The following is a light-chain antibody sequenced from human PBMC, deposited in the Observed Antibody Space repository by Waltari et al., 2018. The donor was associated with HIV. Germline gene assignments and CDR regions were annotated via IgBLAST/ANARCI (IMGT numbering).Light chain of an antibody. CDR3: SSYTSSSTQV. Sequence: QSALTQPASVSGSPGQSITISCTGTSSDCGGYNYVSWYQQHPGKAPKLMIYEVSNRPSGVSNRFSGSKSGNTASLTISGLQAEDEADYYCSSYTSSSTQVFGGGTKVTVL. CDR1: SSDCGGYNY. V-gene: IGLV2-14*03. CDR2: EVS. J-gene: IGLJ3*02.